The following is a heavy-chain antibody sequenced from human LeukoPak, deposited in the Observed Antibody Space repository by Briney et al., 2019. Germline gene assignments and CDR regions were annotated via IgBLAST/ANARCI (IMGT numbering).Heavy chain of an antibody. J-gene: IGHJ3*02. CDR3: ARDTSLDAFDI. CDR2: IYYSGST. V-gene: IGHV4-59*13. CDR1: GGSISSYY. Sequence: SETLSLTCTVSGGSISSYYWNWIRQPPGKGLEWIGYIYYSGSTNYNPSLKSRVTISVGTSKNHFSLRLSSVTAADTAVYYCARDTSLDAFDIWGQGTMVTVSS.